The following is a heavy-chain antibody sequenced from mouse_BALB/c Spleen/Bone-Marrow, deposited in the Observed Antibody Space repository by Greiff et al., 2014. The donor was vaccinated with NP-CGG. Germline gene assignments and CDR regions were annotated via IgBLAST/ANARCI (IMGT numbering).Heavy chain of an antibody. CDR3: TGYVRRYYYAMDY. Sequence: DVKLVESGTVLARPGASVKMSCKASGYTFTSYWMHWVKQRPGQGLEWIGAIYPGNSDTSYNQKFKGKAKLTAVTSTSTAYMELSSLTNEDSAVYYCTGYVRRYYYAMDYWGQGTSVTVSS. V-gene: IGHV1-5*01. J-gene: IGHJ4*01. D-gene: IGHD2-14*01. CDR1: GYTFTSYW. CDR2: IYPGNSDT.